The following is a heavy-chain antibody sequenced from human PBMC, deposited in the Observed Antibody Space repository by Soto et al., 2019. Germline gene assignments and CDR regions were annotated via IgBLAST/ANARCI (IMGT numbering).Heavy chain of an antibody. CDR3: ARGARI. Sequence: EVQLVESGGDLVQPGGSLRLSCADSRFTFSGYWMYWVRQAPGKGLEWVANIKEDGSEKNYVDSVRGRFPISRDHAKNSLYLQENRLRAEDTAAYYCARGARIWGQGTRVTVS. V-gene: IGHV3-7*01. CDR2: IKEDGSEK. CDR1: RFTFSGYW. J-gene: IGHJ3*02.